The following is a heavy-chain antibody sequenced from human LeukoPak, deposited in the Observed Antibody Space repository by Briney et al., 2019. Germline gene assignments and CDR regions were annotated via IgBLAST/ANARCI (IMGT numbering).Heavy chain of an antibody. CDR2: IFGSGGSA. D-gene: IGHD6-19*01. CDR3: GKTTVGYSSGRYPGWPVDY. J-gene: IGHJ4*02. CDR1: RFAFSTYA. V-gene: IGHV3-23*01. Sequence: GGSLRLSCAVSRFAFSTYAMTWVRQAPGKGLEWVSGIFGSGGSAHYVDSVKGRFTISRDNSKNTVYLQMDSLRVEDTAVYYCGKTTVGYSSGRYPGWPVDYWGQGTLVTVSS.